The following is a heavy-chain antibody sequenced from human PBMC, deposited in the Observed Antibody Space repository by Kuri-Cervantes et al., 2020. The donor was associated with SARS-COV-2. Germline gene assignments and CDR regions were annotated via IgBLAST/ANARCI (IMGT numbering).Heavy chain of an antibody. CDR1: GGSISSSSYY. CDR2: IYYSGST. Sequence: GSLRLSCTVSGGSISSSSYYWSWIRQPPGKGLEWIGSIYYSGSTYYNPSLKSRVTISVDTSKNQFSLKLSSVTAADTAVYYCARRPDQIYWYFDLWGRGTLVTVSS. V-gene: IGHV4-39*07. CDR3: ARRPDQIYWYFDL. J-gene: IGHJ2*01. D-gene: IGHD2-2*01.